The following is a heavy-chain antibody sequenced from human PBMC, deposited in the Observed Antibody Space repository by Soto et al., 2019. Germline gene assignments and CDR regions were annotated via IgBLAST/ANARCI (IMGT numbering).Heavy chain of an antibody. CDR2: ISGSGSSV. V-gene: IGHV3-23*01. CDR1: GFTFSHYV. J-gene: IGHJ6*02. D-gene: IGHD3-10*01. Sequence: PGGSLRLSCAASGFTFSHYVLSWVRQSPERWLEWVSSISGSGSSVYVADSVRGRFIMSRDLSTNTVSLQMNSLRAEDTAVYYCAKVRASYLSASYFYYGLDVWGQGXTVTVYS. CDR3: AKVRASYLSASYFYYGLDV.